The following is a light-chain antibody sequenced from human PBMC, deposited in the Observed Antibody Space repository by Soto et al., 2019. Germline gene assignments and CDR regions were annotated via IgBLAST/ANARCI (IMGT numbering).Light chain of an antibody. Sequence: QCFLTQPPSVSGAPGQRSPMSCTGSSANIGAAYNVDWYQQLPGTAPKLLIYGNNNRPSGVPARFSGSKSGTSASLAIAGLQAEDEGDYYCKSYDSSLSGYVFGTGTKVTVL. V-gene: IGLV1-40*01. CDR3: KSYDSSLSGYV. CDR1: SANIGAAYN. J-gene: IGLJ1*01. CDR2: GNN.